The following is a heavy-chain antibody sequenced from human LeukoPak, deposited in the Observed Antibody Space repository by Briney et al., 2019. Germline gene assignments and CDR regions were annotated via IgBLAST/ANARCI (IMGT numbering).Heavy chain of an antibody. CDR3: VRGSLGAFDI. CDR1: GFTFSSYW. CDR2: IDSDGSST. J-gene: IGHJ3*02. V-gene: IGHV3-74*01. Sequence: PGGSLRLSCAASGFTFSSYWMHWVRQAPGKGLVWVSRIDSDGSSTIYADSVKGRFTIPRDNAMNTLYLQMNSLRTEDTAVYYCVRGSLGAFDIWGQGTMVTVSS. D-gene: IGHD1-26*01.